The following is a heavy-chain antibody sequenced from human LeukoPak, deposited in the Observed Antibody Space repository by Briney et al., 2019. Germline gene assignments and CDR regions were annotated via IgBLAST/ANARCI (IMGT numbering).Heavy chain of an antibody. J-gene: IGHJ4*02. CDR3: ARGQFIAARYYFDY. CDR1: GYTFTGYY. D-gene: IGHD6-6*01. CDR2: INPNSGGT. Sequence: ASVKVSCKASGYTFTGYYMHWVRQAPGQRLEWMGWINPNSGGTNYAQKFQGRVTMTRDTSISTAYMELSRLRSDDTAVYYCARGQFIAARYYFDYWGQGTLVTVSS. V-gene: IGHV1-2*02.